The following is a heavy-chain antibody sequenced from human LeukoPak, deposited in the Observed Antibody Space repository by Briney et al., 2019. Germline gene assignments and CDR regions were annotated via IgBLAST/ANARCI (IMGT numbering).Heavy chain of an antibody. CDR2: IYYNGST. J-gene: IGHJ4*02. V-gene: IGHV4-59*01. Sequence: SETLSLTCTISGGSINSYYCSWIRQPPGKGLEWIGFIYYNGSTNYNPSLKSRVTISVDTSKNQFSLKLSSVTAADTAVYYCARDCGGDCYLGPFVYWGQGTLVTVSS. D-gene: IGHD2-21*02. CDR3: ARDCGGDCYLGPFVY. CDR1: GGSINSYY.